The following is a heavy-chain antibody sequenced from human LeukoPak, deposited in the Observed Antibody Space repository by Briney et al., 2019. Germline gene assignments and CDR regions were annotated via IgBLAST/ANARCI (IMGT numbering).Heavy chain of an antibody. CDR2: INQDGSEK. CDR1: GFIFNNYW. V-gene: IGHV3-7*01. CDR3: ATALWFGELLYGGPDAFDI. D-gene: IGHD3-10*01. J-gene: IGHJ3*02. Sequence: GGSLRLSCAASGFIFNNYWMSWVRQAPGKGLEWVANINQDGSEKYYVDSVKGRFTISRDNAKNSLYLQMNSLRAEDTAVYYCATALWFGELLYGGPDAFDIWGQGTMVTVSS.